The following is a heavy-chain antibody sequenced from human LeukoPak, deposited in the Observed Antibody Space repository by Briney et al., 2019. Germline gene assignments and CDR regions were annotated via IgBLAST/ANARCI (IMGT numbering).Heavy chain of an antibody. D-gene: IGHD4-17*01. CDR3: ARAKSKRGSYGDRCDY. V-gene: IGHV4-34*01. J-gene: IGHJ4*02. Sequence: SETLSLTCAVYGGSFSGYYWSWLRQPPGKGLEWIGEINHSGSTNYNPSLKSRVTISVDTSKNQFSLKLSSVTAADTAVYYCARAKSKRGSYGDRCDYWGQGTLVTVSS. CDR2: INHSGST. CDR1: GGSFSGYY.